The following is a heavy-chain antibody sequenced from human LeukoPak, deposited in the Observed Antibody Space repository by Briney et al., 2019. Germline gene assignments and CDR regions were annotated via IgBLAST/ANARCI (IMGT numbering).Heavy chain of an antibody. CDR3: ARGYSNNFYGFDH. D-gene: IGHD5-12*01. V-gene: IGHV1-69*13. J-gene: IGHJ4*02. CDR2: IIPIFGAA. CDR1: GGTFNRYA. Sequence: GASVKVSCKASGGTFNRYAISWVRRAPGQGLEWMGGIIPIFGAANYAQTFQGRVTVTADESTSTLYMEVSSLRSEDTAVYYCARGYSNNFYGFDHWGQGILVTVTS.